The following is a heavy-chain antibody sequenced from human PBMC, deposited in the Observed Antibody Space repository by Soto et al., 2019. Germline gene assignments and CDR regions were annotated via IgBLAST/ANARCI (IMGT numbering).Heavy chain of an antibody. CDR1: GFTFSSYS. D-gene: IGHD3-9*01. CDR2: ISSSSSYI. V-gene: IGHV3-21*01. CDR3: ARDTSAYYDILTGYSDAFDI. Sequence: GGSLRLSCAASGFTFSSYSMNWVRQAPGKGLEWVSSISSSSSYIYYADSVKGRFTISRDNAKNSLYLQMNSLRAEDTAVYYCARDTSAYYDILTGYSDAFDIWGQGTMVTVSS. J-gene: IGHJ3*02.